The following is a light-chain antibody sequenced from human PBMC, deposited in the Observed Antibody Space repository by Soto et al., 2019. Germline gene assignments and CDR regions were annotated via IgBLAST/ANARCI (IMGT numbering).Light chain of an antibody. J-gene: IGLJ1*01. CDR1: SSDVGSYNL. V-gene: IGLV2-23*02. CDR3: CSYAGSFSYV. Sequence: QSALTQPASVSGSPGQSITISCTGTSSDVGSYNLVSWYQQHPGKAPKLMIYEVSKRPSGVSNRFSGSKSGNTASLTISGLQAEDEADYYCCSYAGSFSYVFGTGTKVNVL. CDR2: EVS.